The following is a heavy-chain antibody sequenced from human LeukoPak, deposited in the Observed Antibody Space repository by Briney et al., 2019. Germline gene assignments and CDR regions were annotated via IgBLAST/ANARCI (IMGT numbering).Heavy chain of an antibody. Sequence: GRSLRLSCAASGFTFSTYAMTWVRQAPGKGLGGVSIIGGSDSRTYYADSVKGRFTISRDNSKNTLYLQMNSLRAEDTAVYYCAKDSSSYNWGYMDVWGKGTTVIVSS. CDR1: GFTFSTYA. CDR2: IGGSDSRT. J-gene: IGHJ6*03. V-gene: IGHV3-23*01. D-gene: IGHD1-20*01. CDR3: AKDSSSYNWGYMDV.